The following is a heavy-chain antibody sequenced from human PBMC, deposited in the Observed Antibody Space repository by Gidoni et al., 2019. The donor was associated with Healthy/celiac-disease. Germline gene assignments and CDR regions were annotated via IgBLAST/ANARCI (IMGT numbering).Heavy chain of an antibody. J-gene: IGHJ4*02. V-gene: IGHV3-21*01. CDR2: IRSSSSYI. Sequence: EVQLVESGGGLVKPGGSLRLSCAASGFTFSSYSMNWVRQAPGKGLEWVSSIRSSSSYIYYADSVKGRFTISRDNAKNSLYLQMNSLRAEDTAVYYCARDLVGPPDGDYDYWGQGTLVTVSS. CDR1: GFTFSSYS. CDR3: ARDLVGPPDGDYDY. D-gene: IGHD1-26*01.